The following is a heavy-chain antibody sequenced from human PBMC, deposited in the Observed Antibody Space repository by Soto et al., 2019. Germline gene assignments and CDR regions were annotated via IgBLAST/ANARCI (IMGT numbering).Heavy chain of an antibody. Sequence: ESGGGVVQPGRSLRLSCAASGFTFSTYGMHWVRQAPGKGLEWVAVILYDETSKSYANSVKGRFTISRDNSKNTLYMQMNSLRAEDTAVYYCARADSSGWLFDYWGQGILVTVSS. CDR3: ARADSSGWLFDY. V-gene: IGHV3-33*03. CDR2: ILYDETSK. D-gene: IGHD6-19*01. CDR1: GFTFSTYG. J-gene: IGHJ4*02.